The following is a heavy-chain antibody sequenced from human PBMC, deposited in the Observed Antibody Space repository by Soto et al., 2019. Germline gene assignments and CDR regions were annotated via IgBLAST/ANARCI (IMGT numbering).Heavy chain of an antibody. CDR2: INHSGST. D-gene: IGHD3-10*01. J-gene: IGHJ4*02. Sequence: SETLSLTCTVSGGSISSGDYYWSWIRQPPGKGLEWIGEINHSGSTNYNPSLKSRVTISVDTSKNQFSLKLSSVTAADTAVYYCARGITMVRGVIYYFDYWGQGTLVTVSS. CDR3: ARGITMVRGVIYYFDY. CDR1: GGSISSGDYY. V-gene: IGHV4-30-4*01.